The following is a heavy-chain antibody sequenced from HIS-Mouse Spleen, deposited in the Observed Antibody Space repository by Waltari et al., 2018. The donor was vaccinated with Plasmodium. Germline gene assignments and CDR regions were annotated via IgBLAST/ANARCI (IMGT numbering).Heavy chain of an antibody. CDR1: GGSFSGYY. CDR2: INHSGST. J-gene: IGHJ4*02. CDR3: ARLVVVASKDSY. D-gene: IGHD2-15*01. V-gene: IGHV4-34*01. Sequence: QVQLQQWGAGLLKPSETLSLTCAVSGGSFSGYYWGWIRQPPGKGLEWIGEINHSGSTNYNPSLKSRVTISVDTSKNQFSLKLSSVTAADTAVYYCARLVVVASKDSYWGQGTLVTVSS.